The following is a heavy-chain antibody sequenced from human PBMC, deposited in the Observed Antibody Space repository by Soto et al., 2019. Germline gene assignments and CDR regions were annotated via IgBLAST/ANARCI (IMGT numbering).Heavy chain of an antibody. D-gene: IGHD3-16*01. CDR1: GFTFSRYW. CDR2: ISGDGVHT. Sequence: EVQLAESGGGLIQPGGSLRLSCATSGFTFSRYWIHWVRQAPGEGLVWVSGISGDGVHTDYAESVKGRFTVSRDIAKRTGYIQMNNLRAEDTAIYYCSRLGFVGERDFWGKGTLVTSSS. J-gene: IGHJ4*02. V-gene: IGHV3-74*01. CDR3: SRLGFVGERDF.